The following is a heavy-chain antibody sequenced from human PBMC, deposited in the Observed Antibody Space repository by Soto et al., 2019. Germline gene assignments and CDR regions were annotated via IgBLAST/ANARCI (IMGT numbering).Heavy chain of an antibody. CDR2: IYYSGST. CDR1: GGSISSGGYY. Sequence: QVQLQESGPGLVKPSQTLSLTCTVSGGSISSGGYYWSWIRQHPGKGLEWIGYIYYSGSTYYNPSLKSRVTISVDTSKNQFSLKRSSVTAADTAVYYCAREWAYGPYGSGSDNYWGQGTLVTVSS. D-gene: IGHD3-10*01. V-gene: IGHV4-31*03. J-gene: IGHJ4*02. CDR3: AREWAYGPYGSGSDNY.